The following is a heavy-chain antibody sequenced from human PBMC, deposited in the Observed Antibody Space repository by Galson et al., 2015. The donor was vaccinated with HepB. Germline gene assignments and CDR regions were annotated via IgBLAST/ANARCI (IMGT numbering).Heavy chain of an antibody. CDR2: IIPMFGRV. J-gene: IGHJ6*02. CDR3: ARTPAYSGSDFRLGDGMGV. D-gene: IGHD5-12*01. Sequence: SVKVSCKASGGAFSSNALNWVRLAPGQGLAWMGGIIPMFGRVNYAQKFQGRVAITADESTDTVFMDLSSLRPDDTAVYYCARTPAYSGSDFRLGDGMGVWGQGTTVIVSS. CDR1: GGAFSSNA. V-gene: IGHV1-69*13.